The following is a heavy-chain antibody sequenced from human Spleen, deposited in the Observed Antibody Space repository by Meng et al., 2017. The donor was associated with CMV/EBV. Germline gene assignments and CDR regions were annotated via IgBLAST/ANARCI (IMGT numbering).Heavy chain of an antibody. V-gene: IGHV3-53*01. CDR2: IYGGGST. CDR3: ARGGYDFWSGPLDY. J-gene: IGHJ4*02. D-gene: IGHD3-3*01. Sequence: AASGFTFSRYNVNWVRRVPGMGLVWVSVIYGGGSTYCADSVKGRFTISRDNSKNTLYLQMNSLRAEDTAVYYCARGGYDFWSGPLDYWGQGTLVTVSS. CDR1: GFTFSRYN.